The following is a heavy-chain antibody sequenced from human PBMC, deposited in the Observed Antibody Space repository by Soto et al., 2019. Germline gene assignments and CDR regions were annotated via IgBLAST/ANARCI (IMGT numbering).Heavy chain of an antibody. Sequence: QVQLVESGGGVVQPGRSLRLSCEASGFDFSRYGMHWVRQAPGKGLEWVSVILYDGSTKYYADSVKGRFTVSRDNSRNTLYLQMNSLRDEDTAVYYCARLKLVAGRNRIDPWGQGTLVTVSS. CDR2: ILYDGSTK. V-gene: IGHV3-33*01. J-gene: IGHJ5*02. CDR1: GFDFSRYG. CDR3: ARLKLVAGRNRIDP. D-gene: IGHD6-19*01.